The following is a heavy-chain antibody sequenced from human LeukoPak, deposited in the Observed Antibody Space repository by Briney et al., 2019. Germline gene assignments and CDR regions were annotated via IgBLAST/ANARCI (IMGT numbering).Heavy chain of an antibody. J-gene: IGHJ4*02. V-gene: IGHV1-18*01. CDR3: ARNPPPRVAVAGTWVDY. D-gene: IGHD6-19*01. CDR2: ISAYNGNT. CDR1: GYTFTSYG. Sequence: ASVKVSCMASGYTFTSYGISWVRQAPGQGLEWMGWISAYNGNTNYAQKLQGRVTMTTDTSTSTAYMELRSLRSDDPAVYYCARNPPPRVAVAGTWVDYWGQGTLVTVSS.